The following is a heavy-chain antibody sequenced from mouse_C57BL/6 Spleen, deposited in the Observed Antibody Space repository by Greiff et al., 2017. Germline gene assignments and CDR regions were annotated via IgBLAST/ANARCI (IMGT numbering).Heavy chain of an antibody. CDR1: GYTFTSYW. Sequence: VQLQQPGAELVMPGASVKLSCKASGYTFTSYWMHWVKQRPGQGLEWIGEIDPSDSYTNYNQKFKGKSTLTVDKSSSTAYMQLSSLTSEDSAVYYCARGSSFLFDDWGKGTTLTVSS. D-gene: IGHD1-1*01. V-gene: IGHV1-69*01. CDR3: ARGSSFLFDD. CDR2: IDPSDSYT. J-gene: IGHJ2*01.